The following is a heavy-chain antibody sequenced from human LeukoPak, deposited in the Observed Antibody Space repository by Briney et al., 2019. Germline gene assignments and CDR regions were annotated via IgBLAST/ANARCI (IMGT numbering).Heavy chain of an antibody. CDR2: ISGSGGNT. CDR1: GFTFSSYA. V-gene: IGHV3-23*01. CDR3: AKDSSSWFRDAFDI. Sequence: GGSLRLSCAASGFTFSSYAMNWVRQAPGKGLEWVSAISGSGGNTYYADSVKGRFTISRDNSKNTLHLQMNSLRAEDTAVYYCAKDSSSWFRDAFDIWGRGTMVTVSS. J-gene: IGHJ3*02. D-gene: IGHD6-13*01.